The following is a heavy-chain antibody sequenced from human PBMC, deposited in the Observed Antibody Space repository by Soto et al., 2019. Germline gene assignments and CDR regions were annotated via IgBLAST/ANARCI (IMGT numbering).Heavy chain of an antibody. Sequence: ASVTVSCKASGYTFTIYGIIWVRQAPGQGLEWMGWISAYNGNTNYAQKLQGRVTMTTDTSTSTAYMELRSLRSDDTAVYYCARVPVGYDILTGYWEPNWFDPWGQGTLVTVSS. J-gene: IGHJ5*02. D-gene: IGHD3-9*01. V-gene: IGHV1-18*01. CDR2: ISAYNGNT. CDR1: GYTFTIYG. CDR3: ARVPVGYDILTGYWEPNWFDP.